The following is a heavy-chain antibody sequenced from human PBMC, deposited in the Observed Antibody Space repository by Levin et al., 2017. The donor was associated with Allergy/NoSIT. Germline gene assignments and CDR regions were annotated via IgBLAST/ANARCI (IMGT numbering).Heavy chain of an antibody. CDR2: IYYSGST. D-gene: IGHD6-19*01. V-gene: IGHV4-39*01. CDR3: ARGIAVAGTYYYYGMDG. Sequence: SQTLSLTCTVSGGSISSSSYYWGWIRQPPGKGLEWIGSIYYSGSTYYNPSLKSRVTISVDTSKNQFSLKLSSVTAADTAVYYCARGIAVAGTYYYYGMDGWGQGTTVTVSS. J-gene: IGHJ6*02. CDR1: GGSISSSSYY.